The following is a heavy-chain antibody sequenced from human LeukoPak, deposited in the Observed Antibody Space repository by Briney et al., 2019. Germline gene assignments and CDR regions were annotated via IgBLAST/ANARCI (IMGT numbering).Heavy chain of an antibody. J-gene: IGHJ4*02. D-gene: IGHD6-13*01. CDR2: IYSTGST. Sequence: PSETLSLTCTVSGGSLSSYYWSWIRQPAGKGLEWIGRIYSTGSTNYNPSLKSRVTISVDTSKNQFSLRLRSVDAADTAVYYCARQIASAGTSGFDFWGQGALVTVSS. V-gene: IGHV4-4*07. CDR1: GGSLSSYY. CDR3: ARQIASAGTSGFDF.